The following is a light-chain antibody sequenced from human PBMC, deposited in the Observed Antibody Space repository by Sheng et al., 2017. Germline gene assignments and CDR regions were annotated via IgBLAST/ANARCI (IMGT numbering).Light chain of an antibody. J-gene: IGKJ1*01. Sequence: EIVLTQSPASLSLSPGERATLSCRASQSVSGFLAWYQQKPGQAPRLLIFDASNRATGIPARFSGSGSGTEFTLTISSLEPEDFALYWCQQRSNWPWTFGQGTKVEIK. CDR2: DAS. CDR1: QSVSGF. CDR3: QQRSNWPWT. V-gene: IGKV3-11*01.